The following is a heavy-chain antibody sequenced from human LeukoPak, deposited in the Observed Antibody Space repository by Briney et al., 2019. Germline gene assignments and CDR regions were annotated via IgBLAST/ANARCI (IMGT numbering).Heavy chain of an antibody. Sequence: PSETLSLTCAVYGGSFSGYYWSWIRQPPGKGLEWIAEINHSGSTNYNPSLKSRVTISVDTSKNQFSLKLSSVPAADTAVYYCARALGRPRDYWGQGTLVTVSS. CDR1: GGSFSGYY. D-gene: IGHD7-27*01. CDR2: INHSGST. V-gene: IGHV4-34*01. CDR3: ARALGRPRDY. J-gene: IGHJ4*02.